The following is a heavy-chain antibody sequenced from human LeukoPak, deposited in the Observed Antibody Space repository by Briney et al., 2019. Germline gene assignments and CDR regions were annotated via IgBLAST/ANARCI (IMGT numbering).Heavy chain of an antibody. V-gene: IGHV4-34*01. Sequence: SETLSLTCAVYGGSFSGYYWSWIRQPPGKGLEWIGSSDYSGNTFYNPSLKSRVTISVDTSKNQFSLKLSSVTAADTAVYYCARHVRVTAMTDYWGQGTLVTVSS. CDR2: SDYSGNT. CDR1: GGSFSGYY. CDR3: ARHVRVTAMTDY. D-gene: IGHD2-21*02. J-gene: IGHJ4*02.